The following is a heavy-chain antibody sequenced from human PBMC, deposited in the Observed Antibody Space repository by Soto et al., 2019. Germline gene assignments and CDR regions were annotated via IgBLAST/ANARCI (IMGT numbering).Heavy chain of an antibody. CDR1: GGSFSGYY. Sequence: SETLSLTCAVYGGSFSGYYWSWIRQPPGKGLEWIGEINHSGSTNYNPSLKSRVTISVDTSKNQFSLKLSSVTAADTAVYYCARGRNLMITFGGVIGHFDYWGQGTLVTVS. V-gene: IGHV4-34*01. CDR2: INHSGST. J-gene: IGHJ4*02. D-gene: IGHD3-16*02. CDR3: ARGRNLMITFGGVIGHFDY.